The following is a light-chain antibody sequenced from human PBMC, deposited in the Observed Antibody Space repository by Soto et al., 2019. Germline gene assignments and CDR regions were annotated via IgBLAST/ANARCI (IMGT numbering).Light chain of an antibody. J-gene: IGKJ4*01. CDR1: QSVSSSY. CDR2: GAS. V-gene: IGKV3-20*01. CDR3: QQYGSSPPMT. Sequence: ESVLTQSPGTLSLSPGERATLSCRASQSVSSSYLAWYQQKPGQAPRLLIYGASSRATGIPDGFSGSGSGTDFTLTISRLEAEDFAVYYCQQYGSSPPMTFGGGTKVEIK.